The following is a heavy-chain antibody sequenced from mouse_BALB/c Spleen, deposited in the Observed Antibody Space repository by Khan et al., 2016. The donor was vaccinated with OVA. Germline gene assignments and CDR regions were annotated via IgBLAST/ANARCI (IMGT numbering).Heavy chain of an antibody. J-gene: IGHJ4*01. CDR1: GYTFPEYT. D-gene: IGHD2-14*01. Sequence: IQLQQSGPELVKPGASVKISCKTSGYTFPEYTVHWVKQSLGKSLDWIGVINPNNGGTAYNQKFKGKATLTVEKSSSTAYMEFRSLTSEDSAVYYCARDAVRSWGQGTSVTVAS. V-gene: IGHV1-18*01. CDR3: ARDAVRS. CDR2: INPNNGGT.